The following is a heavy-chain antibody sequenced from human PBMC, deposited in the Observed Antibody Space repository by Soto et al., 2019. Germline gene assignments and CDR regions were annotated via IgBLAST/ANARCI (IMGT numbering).Heavy chain of an antibody. CDR2: IYYSGST. CDR1: GGSISSYY. Sequence: PSETLSLTCTASGGSISSYYWSWIRQPPGKGLEWIGYIYYSGSTNYNPSLKSRVTISVDTSKNQFSLKLSSVTAADTAVYYCARSYIVVVPAAYNWFDPWGQGALVTVS. D-gene: IGHD2-2*01. CDR3: ARSYIVVVPAAYNWFDP. J-gene: IGHJ5*02. V-gene: IGHV4-59*01.